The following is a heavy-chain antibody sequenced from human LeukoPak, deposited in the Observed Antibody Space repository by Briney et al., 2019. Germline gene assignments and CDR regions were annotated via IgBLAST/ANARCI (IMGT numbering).Heavy chain of an antibody. V-gene: IGHV3-33*01. CDR1: GFAFSAYG. Sequence: GGSLRLSCAGSGFAFSAYGMHWVRQAPGKGLEWVALIWHDGTNEKYADSVKGRFTISRDNSMDTLYLQMNSLRAEDTAAYYCARWSRYSSGWYELDYWGQGILVTVSS. D-gene: IGHD6-19*01. CDR3: ARWSRYSSGWYELDY. CDR2: IWHDGTNE. J-gene: IGHJ4*02.